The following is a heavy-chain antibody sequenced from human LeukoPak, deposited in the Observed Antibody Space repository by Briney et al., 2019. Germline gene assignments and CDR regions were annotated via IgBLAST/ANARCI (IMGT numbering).Heavy chain of an antibody. CDR2: INSDGSIT. CDR3: ARLWSGISFDM. CDR1: GLTFSTYW. V-gene: IGHV3-74*01. J-gene: IGHJ3*02. Sequence: GGSLRLSCAASGLTFSTYWMHWVRQAPGKGPVWVSRINSDGSITTYADSVKGRFTISRDNAKNTLYLQMNSLRAEDTAVYYCARLWSGISFDMWGQGTMVTVSS. D-gene: IGHD3-3*01.